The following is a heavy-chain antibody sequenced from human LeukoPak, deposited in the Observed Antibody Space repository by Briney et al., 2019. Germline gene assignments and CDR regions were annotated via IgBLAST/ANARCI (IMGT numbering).Heavy chain of an antibody. CDR1: GFTFSNAW. V-gene: IGHV3-23*01. CDR2: ISGSGGST. J-gene: IGHJ4*02. D-gene: IGHD3-22*01. Sequence: GGSLRLSCAASGFTFSNAWMSWVRQAPGKGLEWVSGISGSGGSTYYADSVKGRFTISRDNSKNTLYLQMNRLRAEDTAVYYCAKDNDEDYYDSSGYYPYYFDYWGQGTLVTVSS. CDR3: AKDNDEDYYDSSGYYPYYFDY.